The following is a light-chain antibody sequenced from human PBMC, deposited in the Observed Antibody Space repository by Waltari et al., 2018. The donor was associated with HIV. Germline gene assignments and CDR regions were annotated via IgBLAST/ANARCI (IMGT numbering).Light chain of an antibody. CDR1: NSDVGGYNY. CDR2: EIT. J-gene: IGLJ2*01. V-gene: IGLV2-14*01. CDR3: SSYTTTTTVL. Sequence: QSALTQPASVSGSPGQSITISCTGTNSDVGGYNYVSWYQQHPGKAPKHLIYEITKRPSVISNRFSGSKSGNTASMTISGLQAEDEADYYCSSYTTTTTVLFGGGTKLTVL.